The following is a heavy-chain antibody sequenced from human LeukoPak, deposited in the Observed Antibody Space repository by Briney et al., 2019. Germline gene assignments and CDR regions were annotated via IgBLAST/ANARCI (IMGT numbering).Heavy chain of an antibody. Sequence: SQTLSLTCTVSGGSISSGGYYWSWIRQPPGKGLEWIGYIYHSGSTYYNPSLKSRVNLSIDKSSNQFSLDLASVTAADTAVYYCARFSPRALGNYLDSWGQRTLVTVSS. CDR2: IYHSGST. V-gene: IGHV4-30-2*01. J-gene: IGHJ4*02. CDR1: GGSISSGGYY. CDR3: ARFSPRALGNYLDS. D-gene: IGHD6-13*01.